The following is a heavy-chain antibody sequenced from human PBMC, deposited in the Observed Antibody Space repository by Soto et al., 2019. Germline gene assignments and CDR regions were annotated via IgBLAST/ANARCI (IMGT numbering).Heavy chain of an antibody. CDR1: GGSISSGGYS. CDR2: IYHSGST. CDR3: ARAETGNFYGSGSYSDAFDI. Sequence: TLSLTCAVSGGSISSGGYSWSWIRQPPGKGLAWIGYIYHSGSTYYNPSLKSRVTISVDRSKNQFSLKLSSVTAADTAVYYCARAETGNFYGSGSYSDAFDIWGQGTMVTVSS. V-gene: IGHV4-30-2*01. D-gene: IGHD3-10*01. J-gene: IGHJ3*02.